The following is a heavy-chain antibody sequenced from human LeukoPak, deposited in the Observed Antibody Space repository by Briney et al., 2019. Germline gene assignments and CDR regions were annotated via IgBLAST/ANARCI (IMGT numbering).Heavy chain of an antibody. CDR1: GFTFNNYL. CDR3: ASLKGMDV. Sequence: PGRSLRLSCAASGFTFNNYLMHWVRQAPGKGLEWVAVISSDGINKYYADSVKGRFTISRDNAKNSLYLQMNSLRAEDTAVYYCASLKGMDVWGQGTTVTVSS. CDR2: ISSDGINK. J-gene: IGHJ6*02. V-gene: IGHV3-30-3*01.